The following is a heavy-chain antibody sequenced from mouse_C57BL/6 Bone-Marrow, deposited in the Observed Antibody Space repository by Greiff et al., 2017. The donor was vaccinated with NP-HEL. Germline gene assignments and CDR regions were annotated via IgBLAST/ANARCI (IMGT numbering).Heavy chain of an antibody. D-gene: IGHD4-1*01. V-gene: IGHV1-66*01. CDR1: GYSFTSYY. Sequence: QVQLKQSGPELVKPGASVKISCKASGYSFTSYYIHWVKQRPGQGLEWIGWIYPGSGNTKYNEKFKGKATLTADTSSSTAYMQLSSLTSEDSAVYYCARENWGYYAMDYWGQGTSVTVSS. CDR2: IYPGSGNT. CDR3: ARENWGYYAMDY. J-gene: IGHJ4*01.